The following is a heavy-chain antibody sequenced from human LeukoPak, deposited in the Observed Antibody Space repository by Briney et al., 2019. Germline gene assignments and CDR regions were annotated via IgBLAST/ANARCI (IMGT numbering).Heavy chain of an antibody. CDR2: ISDSGNYV. CDR1: GFIFSDDY. D-gene: IGHD3-10*01. CDR3: VRARGTGPGAHFDY. V-gene: IGHV3-11*01. Sequence: GGSLRLSCAASGFIFSDDYMSWIRQGPGKGLEWVSYISDSGNYVNYADSVKGRFTISRDNAKNSLYLQMNSLRDEDTAVYYCVRARGTGPGAHFDYWGQGTLVTVSS. J-gene: IGHJ4*02.